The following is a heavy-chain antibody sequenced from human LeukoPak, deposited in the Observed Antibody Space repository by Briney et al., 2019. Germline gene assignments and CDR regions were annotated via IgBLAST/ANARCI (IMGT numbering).Heavy chain of an antibody. CDR2: IYADDSDT. Sequence: GESLKISCKGSGYTFTNYWIGWVRQMPGKGLELMGIIYADDSDTRYSPSFQGQVTLSADKSINTAYLQWSSLKASDTAMYYCARPRRDSSGWPDFDSWGQGTLVTVSS. J-gene: IGHJ4*02. V-gene: IGHV5-51*01. D-gene: IGHD6-19*01. CDR1: GYTFTNYW. CDR3: ARPRRDSSGWPDFDS.